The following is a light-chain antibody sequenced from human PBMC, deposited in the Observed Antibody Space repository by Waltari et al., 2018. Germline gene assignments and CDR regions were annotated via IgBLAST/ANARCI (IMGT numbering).Light chain of an antibody. Sequence: QSALTQPPSASGSPGQSVTISCTGTSSDVGGYNYVSWYQQHPGKAPKLMIYEVSKRPSGVPDRCSRSRSGNTASLTVSGLQAEDEADYYCSSYAGSNNLVFGGGTKLTVL. V-gene: IGLV2-8*01. CDR3: SSYAGSNNLV. J-gene: IGLJ3*02. CDR2: EVS. CDR1: SSDVGGYNY.